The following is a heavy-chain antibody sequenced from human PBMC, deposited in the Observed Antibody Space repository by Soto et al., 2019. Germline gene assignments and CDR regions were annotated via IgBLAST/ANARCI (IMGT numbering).Heavy chain of an antibody. V-gene: IGHV3-23*01. D-gene: IGHD2-15*01. J-gene: IGHJ4*02. Sequence: WGSLRLSCAASGFTFVSYAIIFFGHSPWKGLEWVSAISGSGGSTYYADSVKGRFTISRDNSKNTLYLQMNSLRAEDTAVYYCAKVERYCSGGSCKADYWGQGTLVTVSS. CDR3: AKVERYCSGGSCKADY. CDR2: ISGSGGST. CDR1: GFTFVSYA.